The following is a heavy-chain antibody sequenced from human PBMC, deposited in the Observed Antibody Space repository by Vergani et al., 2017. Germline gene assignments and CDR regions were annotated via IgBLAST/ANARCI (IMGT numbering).Heavy chain of an antibody. D-gene: IGHD3-22*01. CDR2: SYTSGST. J-gene: IGHJ4*02. Sequence: QVQLQESGPGLVKPSETLSLTCTVSGGPISSYYWRWIRQPPGKGLEWIGYSYTSGSTNNNPSLKNPVTISVDMSKNQFSLKLSSVTAADTAVYYCARLPHRNYYDSSGYYYDRCYYFDYWGQGTLVTVSS. CDR3: ARLPHRNYYDSSGYYYDRCYYFDY. CDR1: GGPISSYY. V-gene: IGHV4-4*09.